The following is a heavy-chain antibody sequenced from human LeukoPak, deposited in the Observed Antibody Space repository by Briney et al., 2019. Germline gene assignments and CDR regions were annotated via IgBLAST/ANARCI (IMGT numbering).Heavy chain of an antibody. CDR3: ARGDGYNLSSFDY. CDR1: GGSFSGYY. V-gene: IGHV4-34*01. J-gene: IGHJ4*02. D-gene: IGHD5-24*01. Sequence: SETLSLTCTVYGGSFSGYYWSWIRQPPGNGLEWFGEINPSGSTNYNPSLKSRVTISVDTSKNQFSLKLSSVTAADTAVYYCARGDGYNLSSFDYWGQGTLVTVSS. CDR2: INPSGST.